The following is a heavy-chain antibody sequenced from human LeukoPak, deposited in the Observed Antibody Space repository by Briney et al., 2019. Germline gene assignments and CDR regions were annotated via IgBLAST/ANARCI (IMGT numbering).Heavy chain of an antibody. J-gene: IGHJ5*02. CDR1: GYTFTGYY. D-gene: IGHD2-2*01. Sequence: ASVKVSCKASGYTFTGYYMHWVQQAPGQGLEWMGWINPNSGGTNYAQKFQGRVTITRDTSISTAYMELSRLRSDDTAVYYCARGITRAAIRSALWWFDPWGQGTLVTVSS. CDR3: ARGITRAAIRSALWWFDP. V-gene: IGHV1-2*02. CDR2: INPNSGGT.